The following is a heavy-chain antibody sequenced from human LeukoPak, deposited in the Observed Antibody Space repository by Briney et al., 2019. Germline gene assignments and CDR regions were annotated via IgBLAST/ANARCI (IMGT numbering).Heavy chain of an antibody. CDR1: GGTFSSYA. Sequence: ASVKVSCKASGGTFSSYAISWVRQAPGEGLEWMGGIIPIFGTANYAQKFQGRVTITADESTSTAYMELSSLRSEDTAVYYCARGAMVRGVIIQHYFDYWGQGTLVTVSS. CDR2: IIPIFGTA. J-gene: IGHJ4*02. V-gene: IGHV1-69*13. CDR3: ARGAMVRGVIIQHYFDY. D-gene: IGHD3-10*01.